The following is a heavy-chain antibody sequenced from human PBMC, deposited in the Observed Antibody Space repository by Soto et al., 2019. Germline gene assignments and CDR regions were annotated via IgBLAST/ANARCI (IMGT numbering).Heavy chain of an antibody. J-gene: IGHJ6*02. Sequence: GGSLRLSCAASGFTLSSYAMHWVRQAPGKGLEYVSAISSNGGSSYYANSVKGRFTISRDNSKNTLYLQMGSLRAEDMALYYCAKIVWGLTICGGMAVCGQGTTVTVS. CDR1: GFTLSSYA. V-gene: IGHV3-64*01. CDR2: ISSNGGSS. CDR3: AKIVWGLTICGGMAV. D-gene: IGHD3-9*01.